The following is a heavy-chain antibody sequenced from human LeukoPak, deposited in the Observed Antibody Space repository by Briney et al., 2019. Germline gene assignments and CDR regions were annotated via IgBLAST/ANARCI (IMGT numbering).Heavy chain of an antibody. CDR2: ISRNSYT. D-gene: IGHD6-13*01. V-gene: IGHV3-11*06. CDR3: ARMGIAAVGAYYFDY. CDR1: GFTFSDYY. Sequence: GGSLRLSCAASGFTFSDYYMSWIRQAPGKGLEWVSYISRNSYTKYADSVKGRFTISRDNAKNSLYLQMASLRAEDTAVYYCARMGIAAVGAYYFDYWGQGTLVGVSS. J-gene: IGHJ4*02.